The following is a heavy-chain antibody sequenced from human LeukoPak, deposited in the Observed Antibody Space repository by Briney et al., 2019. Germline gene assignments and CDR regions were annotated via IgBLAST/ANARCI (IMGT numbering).Heavy chain of an antibody. V-gene: IGHV1-69*05. CDR3: ARGQIQQLAPPDY. CDR2: LIPIFGTP. D-gene: IGHD6-13*01. Sequence: GASVKVSCKASGGTFSNYAITWVRQAPGQGIEWMGGLIPIFGTPNYAQKLQGRVTMTTDTSTSTAYMELRSLRSDDTAVYYCARGQIQQLAPPDYWGQGTLVTVSS. J-gene: IGHJ4*02. CDR1: GGTFSNYA.